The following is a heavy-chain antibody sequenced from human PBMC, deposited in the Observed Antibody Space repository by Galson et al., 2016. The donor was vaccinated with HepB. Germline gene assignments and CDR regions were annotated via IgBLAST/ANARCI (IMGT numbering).Heavy chain of an antibody. D-gene: IGHD5-24*01. V-gene: IGHV3-23*01. CDR1: GFAFYSFD. CDR2: ISGSGGVT. Sequence: SLRLSCAASGFAFYSFDMSWVRQAPGKGLEWVSSISGSGGVTYYTDSVKGRFTVSRDNSKNTLYLHMNNLGAEDTAVYYCTKKVTISGTGDYWGQGTLVSVSA. J-gene: IGHJ4*02. CDR3: TKKVTISGTGDY.